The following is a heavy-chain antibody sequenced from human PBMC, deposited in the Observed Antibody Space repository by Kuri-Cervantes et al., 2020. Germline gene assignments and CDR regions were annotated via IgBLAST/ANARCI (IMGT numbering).Heavy chain of an antibody. Sequence: GESLKISCAASWFTFSSYSMNLVRQAPGKGLEWVSYISSSSSTIYYADSVKGRFTISRYNSKNTLYLQMNSLRAEDTSVYYCARDPRGSAGRYGPEIGGLDVWGQGTTVTVSS. D-gene: IGHD3-10*01. CDR1: WFTFSSYS. CDR3: ARDPRGSAGRYGPEIGGLDV. J-gene: IGHJ6*02. CDR2: ISSSSSTI. V-gene: IGHV3-48*01.